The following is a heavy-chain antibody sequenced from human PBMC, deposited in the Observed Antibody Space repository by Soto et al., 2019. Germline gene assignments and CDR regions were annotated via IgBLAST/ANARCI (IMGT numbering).Heavy chain of an antibody. CDR1: GFSLSTSGVG. Sequence: QITLKESGPTLVKPTQTLTLTCTFSGFSLSTSGVGVGWIRQPPGKALEWLALIYWNDDKRYTPSLRSRLTITKDTPKNQVVRTRPHMDPVGTATYCGAHAFWSGYWSLYWYYGMDGWGQGTTVTVSS. V-gene: IGHV2-5*01. J-gene: IGHJ6*02. D-gene: IGHD3-3*01. CDR2: IYWNDDK. CDR3: AHAFWSGYWSLYWYYGMDG.